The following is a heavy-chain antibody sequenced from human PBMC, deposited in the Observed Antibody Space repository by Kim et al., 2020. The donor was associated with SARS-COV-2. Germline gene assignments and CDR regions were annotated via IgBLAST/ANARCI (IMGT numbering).Heavy chain of an antibody. CDR3: SRDLTAIVVIPQHSFDI. Sequence: SVRGRFTISRDDSKSVAYLQMNSLTTEDTAVYYCSRDLTAIVVIPQHSFDIWGQGTMVTVSS. V-gene: IGHV3-49*02. J-gene: IGHJ3*02. D-gene: IGHD3-22*01.